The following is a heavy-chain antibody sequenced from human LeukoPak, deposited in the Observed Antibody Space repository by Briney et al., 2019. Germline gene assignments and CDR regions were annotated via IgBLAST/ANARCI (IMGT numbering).Heavy chain of an antibody. V-gene: IGHV1-2*02. CDR2: INPNSGGT. J-gene: IGHJ5*02. CDR3: AREYCSSTSCYGWFDP. Sequence: ASVTVSCTASGYTFTGYYMHWVRQAPGQGLEWMGWINPNSGGTNYAQKFQGRVTMTRDTSISTAYMELSRLRSDDTAVYYCAREYCSSTSCYGWFDPWGQGTLVTVSS. CDR1: GYTFTGYY. D-gene: IGHD2-2*01.